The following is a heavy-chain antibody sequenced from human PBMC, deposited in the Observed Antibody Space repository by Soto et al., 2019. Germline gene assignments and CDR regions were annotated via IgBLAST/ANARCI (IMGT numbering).Heavy chain of an antibody. D-gene: IGHD2-2*01. CDR2: IIPISDTT. Sequence: QVQLVQSGAEVKKPGSSVNVSCKASGGTFSSYAINWVRQAPGQGLEWMGGIIPISDTTNYAQKFQGRVTITADESTSTAYMELSRLRSEDTAVYYCARSQGSSTSLEIYYYYYYGMDVWGQGTTVTVSS. V-gene: IGHV1-69*01. CDR1: GGTFSSYA. CDR3: ARSQGSSTSLEIYYYYYYGMDV. J-gene: IGHJ6*02.